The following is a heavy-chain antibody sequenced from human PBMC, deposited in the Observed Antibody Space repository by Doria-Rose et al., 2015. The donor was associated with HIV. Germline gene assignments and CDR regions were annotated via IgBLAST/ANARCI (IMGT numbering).Heavy chain of an antibody. D-gene: IGHD4-17*01. V-gene: IGHV3-30*04. J-gene: IGHJ6*02. CDR2: ISYDGSNK. CDR3: ARGDSYGEISYYYYGMDV. Sequence: MHWVRQTPGKGLEWVAVISYDGSNKYSADSVKGRFTISRDHSKSTLSLQMNSLRVEDTAVYYCARGDSYGEISYYYYGMDVWGQGTTVTVSS.